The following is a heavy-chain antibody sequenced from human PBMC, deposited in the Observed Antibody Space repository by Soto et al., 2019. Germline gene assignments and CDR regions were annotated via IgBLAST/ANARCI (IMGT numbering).Heavy chain of an antibody. Sequence: SETLSLTCTVSGGSISSYYWSWIRQPAGKGLEWIGRIYTSGSTNYNPSLKSRVTISIDTSKKQFSLKLSAVTAADTAVYYCARGASIVATPHYFDYWGQGTLVTVSS. V-gene: IGHV4-4*07. J-gene: IGHJ4*02. CDR1: GGSISSYY. CDR3: ARGASIVATPHYFDY. CDR2: IYTSGST. D-gene: IGHD2-15*01.